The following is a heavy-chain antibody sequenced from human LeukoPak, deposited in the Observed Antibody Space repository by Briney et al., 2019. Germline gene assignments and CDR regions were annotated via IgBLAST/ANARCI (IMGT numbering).Heavy chain of an antibody. D-gene: IGHD6-13*01. J-gene: IGHJ5*02. V-gene: IGHV4-4*09. CDR2: IYTSGST. CDR3: ARVIEVAAAGTRWFDP. Sequence: PSETLSLTCTVSGGSISSYYGSWIRQPPGKGLEWIGYIYTSGSTNYNPSLKSRVTISVDTSKNQFSLKLSSVTAADTAVYYCARVIEVAAAGTRWFDPWGQGTLVTVSS. CDR1: GGSISSYY.